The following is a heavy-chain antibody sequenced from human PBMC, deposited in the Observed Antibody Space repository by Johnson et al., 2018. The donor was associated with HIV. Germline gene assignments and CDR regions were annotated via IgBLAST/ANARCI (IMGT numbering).Heavy chain of an antibody. CDR2: MSYDGSTT. J-gene: IGHJ3*02. CDR1: GFTFTNYG. D-gene: IGHD3-10*01. V-gene: IGHV3-30*03. CDR3: ARNRGDSPPDAFDI. Sequence: QVQLVESGGGVVQPGRSLRLSCAASGFTFTNYGMHWVRQAPGKGLQWVAVMSYDGSTTYYADSVKGRFTISRDNSKNTVYLQMHSLRAEDTAVYYCARNRGDSPPDAFDIWGQGTMVTVSS.